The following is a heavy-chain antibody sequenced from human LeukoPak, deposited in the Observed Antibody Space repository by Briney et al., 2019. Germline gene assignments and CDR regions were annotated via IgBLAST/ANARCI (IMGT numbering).Heavy chain of an antibody. CDR3: AGSSSGWYPRGY. CDR2: ISSSSSYI. J-gene: IGHJ4*02. Sequence: GGSLRLSYAASGFTFSSYSMNWVRQAPGKGLEWVSSISSSSSYIYYADSVKGRFTISRDNAKNSLYLQMNSLRAEDTAVYYCAGSSSGWYPRGYWGQGTLVTVSS. D-gene: IGHD6-19*01. CDR1: GFTFSSYS. V-gene: IGHV3-21*01.